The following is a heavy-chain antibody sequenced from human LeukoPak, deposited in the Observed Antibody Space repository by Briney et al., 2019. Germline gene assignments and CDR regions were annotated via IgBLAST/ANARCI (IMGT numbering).Heavy chain of an antibody. D-gene: IGHD6-19*01. Sequence: GGSLRLSCAASGFTVSSNYMSWVRQAPGKGLEWVSVIYSGGSTYYADSVKGRFTISRDNSKNTLHLQMNSLRAEDTAVYYCAREAAVAGIFDYWGQGTLVTVSS. J-gene: IGHJ4*02. CDR2: IYSGGST. V-gene: IGHV3-66*01. CDR1: GFTVSSNY. CDR3: AREAAVAGIFDY.